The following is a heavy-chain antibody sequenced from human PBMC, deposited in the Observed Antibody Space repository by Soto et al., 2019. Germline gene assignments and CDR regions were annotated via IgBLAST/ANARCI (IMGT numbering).Heavy chain of an antibody. J-gene: IGHJ4*02. CDR3: AKDEGRHYDSSGYDFDY. CDR2: ISGSGGST. D-gene: IGHD3-22*01. V-gene: IGHV3-23*01. Sequence: PGGSLRPSCAASGFTFSSYAMSWVRQAPGKGLEWVSAISGSGGSTYYADSVKGRFTISRDNSKNTLYLQMNSLRAEDTAVYYCAKDEGRHYDSSGYDFDYWGQGTLVTVSS. CDR1: GFTFSSYA.